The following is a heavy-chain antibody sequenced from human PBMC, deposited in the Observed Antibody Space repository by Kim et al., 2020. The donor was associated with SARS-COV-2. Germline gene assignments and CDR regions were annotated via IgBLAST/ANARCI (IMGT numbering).Heavy chain of an antibody. V-gene: IGHV3-23*01. CDR2: ISASGTSV. CDR1: GFTFSGYA. Sequence: GGSLRLSCTASGFTFSGYAMNWVRQAPGKGLEWVSGISASGTSVYYADSVKGRFTISRDNSKNTLYLQMNSLRVEDTAVYFCAKDWGSSSRDDYYYYAMDVWGQGTTITVS. CDR3: AKDWGSSSRDDYYYYAMDV. J-gene: IGHJ6*02. D-gene: IGHD6-6*01.